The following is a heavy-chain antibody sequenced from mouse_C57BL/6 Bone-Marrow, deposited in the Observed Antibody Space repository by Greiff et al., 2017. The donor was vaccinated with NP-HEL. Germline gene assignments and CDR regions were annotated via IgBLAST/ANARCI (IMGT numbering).Heavy chain of an antibody. CDR2: ISDGGSYT. J-gene: IGHJ3*01. CDR3: GYPAWFAY. Sequence: LVESGGGLVKPGGSLKLSCAASGFTFSSYAMSWVRQTPEKRLEWVATISDGGSYTYYPDNVKGRFTISRDNAKNNLYLQMSHLKSEDTAMYYCGYPAWFAYWGQGTLVTVSA. CDR1: GFTFSSYA. D-gene: IGHD2-12*01. V-gene: IGHV5-4*01.